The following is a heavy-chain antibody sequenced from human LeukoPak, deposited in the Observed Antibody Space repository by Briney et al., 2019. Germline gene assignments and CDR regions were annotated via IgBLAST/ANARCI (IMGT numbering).Heavy chain of an antibody. CDR3: ARATGTAPLHFDY. J-gene: IGHJ4*02. V-gene: IGHV1-46*01. D-gene: IGHD6-13*01. CDR1: GYTFTSYY. Sequence: ASVKVSCKASGYTFTSYYMHWVRQAPGQGLEWMGIINPSGGSTSYAQKFQGRVAMTRDMSTSTVYMELSSLRSEDTAVYYCARATGTAPLHFDYWGQGTLVTVSS. CDR2: INPSGGST.